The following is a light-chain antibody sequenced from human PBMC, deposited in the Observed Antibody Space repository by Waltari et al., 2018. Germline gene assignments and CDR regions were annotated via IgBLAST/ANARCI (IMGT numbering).Light chain of an antibody. CDR1: RGDIGGSDF. CDR2: YVN. J-gene: IGLJ2*01. Sequence: QSGPTQPASVSASPGESITLSGIGTRGDIGGSDFVSWYQHHPGRAPKVLIFYVNHRPSGISDRFAGSKSGNTASLTISELQPEDDADYYCRSHSTNNIVLFGGGTKVTVL. CDR3: RSHSTNNIVL. V-gene: IGLV2-14*01.